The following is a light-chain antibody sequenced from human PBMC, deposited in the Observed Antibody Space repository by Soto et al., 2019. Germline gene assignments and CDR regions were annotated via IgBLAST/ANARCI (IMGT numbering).Light chain of an antibody. CDR3: NSYAGNSWV. V-gene: IGLV2-8*01. CDR1: SSDVGGYNY. Sequence: QSALTQPPSASGSPGQSVTISCTGTSSDVGGYNYVSWYQHHPGKAPKLMIYEVSKRPSGVPDRFSGSKSGNTASLTVSGLQADDAADYYCNSYAGNSWVFGGGTKVTVL. CDR2: EVS. J-gene: IGLJ3*02.